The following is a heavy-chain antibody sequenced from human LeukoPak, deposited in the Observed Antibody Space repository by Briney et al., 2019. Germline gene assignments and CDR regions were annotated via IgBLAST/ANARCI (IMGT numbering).Heavy chain of an antibody. V-gene: IGHV1-18*01. CDR2: ISAHNGNT. Sequence: ASVKVSCKASGYTFTSYGISWVRQAPGQGLEWMGWISAHNGNTNYAQKLQGRVTMTTDTSTSTAYMELRSLRSDDAAVYYCARQFHCSSTSCYRLMDYWGQGTLVTVSS. D-gene: IGHD2-2*02. CDR1: GYTFTSYG. CDR3: ARQFHCSSTSCYRLMDY. J-gene: IGHJ4*02.